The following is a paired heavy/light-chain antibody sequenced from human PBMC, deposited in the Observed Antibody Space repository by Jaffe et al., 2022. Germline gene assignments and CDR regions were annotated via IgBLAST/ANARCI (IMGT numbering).Heavy chain of an antibody. CDR1: GYTFTSYD. V-gene: IGHV1-8*01. CDR3: ARGGILGYCSGGSCYFHDAFDI. CDR2: MNPNSGNT. D-gene: IGHD2-15*01. J-gene: IGHJ3*02. Sequence: QVQLVQSGAEVKKPGASVKVSCKASGYTFTSYDINWVRQATGQGLEWMGWMNPNSGNTGYAQKFQGRVTMTRNTSISTAYMELSSLRSEDTAVYYCARGGILGYCSGGSCYFHDAFDIWGQGTMVTVSS.
Light chain of an antibody. CDR1: QSVSSN. V-gene: IGKV3-15*01. J-gene: IGKJ4*01. CDR2: GAS. Sequence: EIVMTQSPATLSVSPGERATLSCRASQSVSSNLAWYQQKPGQAPRLLIYGASTRATGIPARFSGSGSGTEFTLTISSLQSEDFAVYYCQQYNNWPRLTFGGGTKVEIK. CDR3: QQYNNWPRLT.